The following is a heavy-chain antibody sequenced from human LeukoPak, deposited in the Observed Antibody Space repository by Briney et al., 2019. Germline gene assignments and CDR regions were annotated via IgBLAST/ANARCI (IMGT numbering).Heavy chain of an antibody. CDR1: GFTFSSAW. D-gene: IGHD5-24*01. CDR2: IKSRTDGGTT. Sequence: GGSLRLSCAGSGFTFSSAWMTWVRQTPGKGLEWVGHIKSRTDGGTTDYAAPVKGRFTVSRDDSKSTVYLKMNSLKTEDSAVYYCATEFYSNGYNFWGQGTLVTVSS. V-gene: IGHV3-15*01. J-gene: IGHJ4*02. CDR3: ATEFYSNGYNF.